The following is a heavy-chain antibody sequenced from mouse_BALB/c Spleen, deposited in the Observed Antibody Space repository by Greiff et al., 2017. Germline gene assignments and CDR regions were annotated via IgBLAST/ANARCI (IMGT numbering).Heavy chain of an antibody. V-gene: IGHV1-15*01. CDR1: GYTFTDYE. J-gene: IGHJ3*01. D-gene: IGHD2-3*01. CDR3: TRWLLRGGFAY. CDR2: IDPETGGT. Sequence: VQGVESGAELVRPGASVTLSCKASGYTFTDYEMHWVKQTPVHGLEWIGAIDPETGGTAYNQKFKGKATLTADKSSSTAYMELRSLTSEDSAVYYCTRWLLRGGFAYWGQGTLVTVSA.